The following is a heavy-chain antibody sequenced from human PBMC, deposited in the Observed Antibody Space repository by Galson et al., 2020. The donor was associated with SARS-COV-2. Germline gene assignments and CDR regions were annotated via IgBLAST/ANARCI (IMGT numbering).Heavy chain of an antibody. Sequence: SETLSLTCTVSGGSISSGGYYWSWIRQHPGKGLEWIGYIYYSGSTYYNPSLKSRVTISVDTSKNQFSLKLSSVTAADTAVYYCARDVCVPAAMATKYYDYDGMDVWGQGTTVTVAS. CDR1: GGSISSGGYY. CDR3: ARDVCVPAAMATKYYDYDGMDV. J-gene: IGHJ6*02. V-gene: IGHV4-31*03. D-gene: IGHD2-2*01. CDR2: IYYSGST.